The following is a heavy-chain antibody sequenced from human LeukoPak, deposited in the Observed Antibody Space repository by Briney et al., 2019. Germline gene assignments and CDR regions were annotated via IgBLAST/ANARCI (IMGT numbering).Heavy chain of an antibody. V-gene: IGHV1-69*05. D-gene: IGHD3-22*01. CDR1: GGTFSSYA. CDR3: AREGASITMIVVVSYFDY. J-gene: IGHJ4*02. CDR2: IIPIFGTA. Sequence: GASLKVSCKASGGTFSSYAISWVRQAPGQGLEWMGRIIPIFGTANYAQKFQGRVTITTDESTSTAYMELSSLRSEDTAVYYCAREGASITMIVVVSYFDYWGQGTLVTVSS.